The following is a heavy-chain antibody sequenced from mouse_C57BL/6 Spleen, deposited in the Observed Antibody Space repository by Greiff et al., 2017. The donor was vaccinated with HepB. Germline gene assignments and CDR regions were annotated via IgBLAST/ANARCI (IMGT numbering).Heavy chain of an antibody. Sequence: VKLQQPGAELVKPGASVKVSCKASGYTFTSYWMHWVKQRPGQGLEWIGRIHPSDSDTNYNQKFKGKATLTVDKSSSTAYMQLSRLTSEDAAVYYCAIRYDYDWYFDVWGTGTTVTVSS. V-gene: IGHV1-74*01. CDR1: GYTFTSYW. J-gene: IGHJ1*03. D-gene: IGHD2-4*01. CDR3: AIRYDYDWYFDV. CDR2: IHPSDSDT.